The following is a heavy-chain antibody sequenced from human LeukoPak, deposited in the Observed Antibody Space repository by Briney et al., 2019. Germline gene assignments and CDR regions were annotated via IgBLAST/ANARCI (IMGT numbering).Heavy chain of an antibody. CDR2: IYYSGST. CDR3: ARDMGSGGVNLGWFDP. Sequence: SETLSLTCTVSGGSISSYYWSWIRQPPGKGLEWIGYIYYSGSTNYNPSLKSRVTISVGTSRNQFSLKLSSVTAADTAVYYCARDMGSGGVNLGWFDPWGQGTLVTVSS. J-gene: IGHJ5*02. V-gene: IGHV4-59*01. D-gene: IGHD2-15*01. CDR1: GGSISSYY.